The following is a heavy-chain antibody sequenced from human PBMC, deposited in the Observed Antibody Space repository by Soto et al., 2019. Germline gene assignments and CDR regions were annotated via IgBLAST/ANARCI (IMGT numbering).Heavy chain of an antibody. Sequence: PGESLKISCKGSGYSFTSYWISWVRQMPGKGLEWTGRIDPSDSYTDYSPSFQGHVTISADKSISTAYLQWSSLKASDTAMYYCARLGDYDILTGPSGFDYWGQGTLVTVSS. J-gene: IGHJ4*02. V-gene: IGHV5-10-1*01. D-gene: IGHD3-9*01. CDR1: GYSFTSYW. CDR2: IDPSDSYT. CDR3: ARLGDYDILTGPSGFDY.